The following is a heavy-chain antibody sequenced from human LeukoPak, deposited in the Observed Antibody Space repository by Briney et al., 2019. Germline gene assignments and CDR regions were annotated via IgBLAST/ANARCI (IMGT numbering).Heavy chain of an antibody. CDR1: GGSISSGGYY. CDR3: ARDGSYGSGRDY. D-gene: IGHD3-10*01. V-gene: IGHV4-30-2*01. Sequence: SQTLSLTCTVSGGSISSGGYYWSWIRQPPGKGLEWIGYIYHSGSTYYNPSLKSRVTISVDTSKNQFSLKLSSVTAADTAVYYCARDGSYGSGRDYWGQGTLVTVSS. CDR2: IYHSGST. J-gene: IGHJ4*02.